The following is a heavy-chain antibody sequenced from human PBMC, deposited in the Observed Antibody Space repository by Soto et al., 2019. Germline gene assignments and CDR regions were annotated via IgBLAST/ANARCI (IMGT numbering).Heavy chain of an antibody. CDR2: IHYSGST. Sequence: SETLSLTCTVSGGSISNGGYYWNWVRQHPGKGLEWIGYIHYSGSTWYNPSLESRVTISVDTSNDQFSLKLRSVTAADTAVYYCARVRGSGSYAAYYFDSWGHGTLVTVSS. V-gene: IGHV4-31*03. J-gene: IGHJ4*01. D-gene: IGHD3-10*01. CDR1: GGSISNGGYY. CDR3: ARVRGSGSYAAYYFDS.